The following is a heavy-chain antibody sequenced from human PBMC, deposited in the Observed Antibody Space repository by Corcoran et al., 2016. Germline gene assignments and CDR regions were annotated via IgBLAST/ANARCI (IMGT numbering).Heavy chain of an antibody. CDR3: ARGRGEYCSGGSCYLYWYFVL. V-gene: IGHV3-33*01. J-gene: IGHJ2*01. Sequence: QVQLVESGGGVVQPGRSLRLSCAASGFTFSSYGMHWVRQAPGKGLGWVAVIWYDGSNKYYADSVKGRFTISRDNSKNTLYLQMNSLRAEDTAGYYCARGRGEYCSGGSCYLYWYFVLWGRGTLVTVSS. CDR2: IWYDGSNK. D-gene: IGHD2-15*01. CDR1: GFTFSSYG.